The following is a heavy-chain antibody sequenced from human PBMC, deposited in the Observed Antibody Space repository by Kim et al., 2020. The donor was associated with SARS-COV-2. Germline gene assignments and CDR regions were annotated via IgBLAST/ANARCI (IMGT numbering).Heavy chain of an antibody. V-gene: IGHV4-59*13. Sequence: SETLSLTCTVSGGSISSYYWSWIRQPPGKGLEWIGYIYYSGSTNYNPSLKSRVTISVDTSKNQFSLKLSSVTAADTAVYYCAGWDSGSSSYWGQGTLVTVSS. CDR2: IYYSGST. CDR3: AGWDSGSSSY. CDR1: GGSISSYY. J-gene: IGHJ4*02. D-gene: IGHD3-22*01.